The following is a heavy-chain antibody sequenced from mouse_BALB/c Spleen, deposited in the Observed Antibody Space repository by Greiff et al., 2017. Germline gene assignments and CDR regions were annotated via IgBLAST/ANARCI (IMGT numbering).Heavy chain of an antibody. CDR1: GFNIKDTY. D-gene: IGHD2-1*01. J-gene: IGHJ3*01. V-gene: IGHV14-3*02. Sequence: VQLKQSGAELVKPGASVKLSCTASGFNIKDTYMHWVKQRPEQGLEWIGRIDPANGNTKYDPKFQGKATITADTSSNTAYLQLSSLTSEDTAVYYCASIYYGNPFAYWGQGTLVTVSA. CDR2: IDPANGNT. CDR3: ASIYYGNPFAY.